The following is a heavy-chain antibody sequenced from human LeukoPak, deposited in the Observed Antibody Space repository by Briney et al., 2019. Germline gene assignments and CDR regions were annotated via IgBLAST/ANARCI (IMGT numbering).Heavy chain of an antibody. Sequence: GGSLRLSCAASGFIFSSYTMNWVRQAPGEGLEWVSSISDTSTYIYYAESVEGRFTISRDNAKSSLFLQMNSLRAEDTAVYYCTRAPPGRDGYSEYWGQGTVVTVS. D-gene: IGHD5-24*01. CDR2: ISDTSTYI. V-gene: IGHV3-21*01. CDR1: GFIFSSYT. J-gene: IGHJ4*02. CDR3: TRAPPGRDGYSEY.